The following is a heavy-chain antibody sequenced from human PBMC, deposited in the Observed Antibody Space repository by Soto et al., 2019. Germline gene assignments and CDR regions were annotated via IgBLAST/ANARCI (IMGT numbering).Heavy chain of an antibody. CDR3: APHTLDTGMPSGY. Sequence: GASVKVSCKASGYTFTNYGVSWVRQAPGQGLEWMGWIGGYKENTNYAQKLQGRVTLTKDTSTSIAYMEMRSLRSDDTAVYYCAPHTLDTGMPSGYWGQGTLVTV. J-gene: IGHJ4*02. CDR2: IGGYKENT. CDR1: GYTFTNYG. D-gene: IGHD5-18*01. V-gene: IGHV1-18*01.